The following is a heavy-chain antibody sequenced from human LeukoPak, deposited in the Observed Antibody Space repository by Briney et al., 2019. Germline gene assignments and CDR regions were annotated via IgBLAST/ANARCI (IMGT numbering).Heavy chain of an antibody. J-gene: IGHJ4*02. Sequence: GGSLRLSCAASGFTFSSYSMNWVRQAPGKGLEWVSSISSSSSYICYADSVKGRFTISRDNAKNSLYLQMNSLRAEDTAVYYCARDVGATGYWGQGTLVTVSS. CDR2: ISSSSSYI. D-gene: IGHD1-26*01. CDR3: ARDVGATGY. V-gene: IGHV3-21*01. CDR1: GFTFSSYS.